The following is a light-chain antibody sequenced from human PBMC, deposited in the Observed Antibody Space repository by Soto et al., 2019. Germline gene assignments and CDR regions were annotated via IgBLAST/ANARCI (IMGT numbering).Light chain of an antibody. CDR3: CSYAGSYTDV. CDR2: DVS. Sequence: QSALTQPRSVSGSPGQSVTISCTGTSGDVGGHNYVSWYQQHPGKAPKVMIYDVSKRPSGVPDRFSGSKSGNTASLTISGLQAEDEAEYYCCSYAGSYTDVFGTGTKLTVL. J-gene: IGLJ1*01. CDR1: SGDVGGHNY. V-gene: IGLV2-11*01.